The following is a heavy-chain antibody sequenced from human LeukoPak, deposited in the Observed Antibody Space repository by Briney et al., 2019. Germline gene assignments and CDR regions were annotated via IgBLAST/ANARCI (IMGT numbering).Heavy chain of an antibody. Sequence: GGSLRLSCAASGFTFSTYSMNWVRQAPGKGLEWVSSITSTSSYIYYADSVKGRFTISRDNAKNSLYLQMNSLRAEDTAVYYCARGRRTDGWSYGDYWGQGTLVTVSS. CDR1: GFTFSTYS. D-gene: IGHD6-19*01. CDR3: ARGRRTDGWSYGDY. CDR2: ITSTSSYI. J-gene: IGHJ4*02. V-gene: IGHV3-21*01.